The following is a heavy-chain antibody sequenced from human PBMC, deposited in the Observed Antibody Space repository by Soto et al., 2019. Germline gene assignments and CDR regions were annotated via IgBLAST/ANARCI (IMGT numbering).Heavy chain of an antibody. CDR1: GYTFTSYA. J-gene: IGHJ4*02. CDR2: IIPIFGTA. CDR3: ARTSIIVVVTAIQNYFDY. D-gene: IGHD2-21*02. Sequence: SVKVSCKASGYTFTSYAMHWVRQAPGQRLEWMGGIIPIFGTANYAQKFQGRVTITADESTSTAYMELSSLRSEDTAVYYCARTSIIVVVTAIQNYFDYWGQGTLVTVSS. V-gene: IGHV1-69*13.